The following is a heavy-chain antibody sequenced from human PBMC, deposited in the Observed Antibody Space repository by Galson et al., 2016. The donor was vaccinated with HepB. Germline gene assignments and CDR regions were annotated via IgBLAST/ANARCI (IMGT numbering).Heavy chain of an antibody. J-gene: IGHJ4*02. CDR3: ARSYLLGRGFGW. D-gene: IGHD7-27*01. CDR1: GDSVSNNNAG. Sequence: CAISGDSVSNNNAGWYWIRQSPSRGLECLGRTFYRSDWQNDYAESVRIRITIDADTSRNQFSLHLNSVTPDDTGVYYCARSYLLGRGFGWWGQGTLVTVSS. V-gene: IGHV6-1*01. CDR2: TFYRSDWQN.